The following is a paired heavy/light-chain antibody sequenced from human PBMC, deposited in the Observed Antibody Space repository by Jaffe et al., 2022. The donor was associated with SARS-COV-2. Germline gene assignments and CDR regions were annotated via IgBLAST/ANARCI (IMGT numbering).Heavy chain of an antibody. CDR1: GISISKFW. CDR2: IHSDGGMK. D-gene: IGHD2-21*01. CDR3: VPQVWDAFNV. Sequence: EVQVVESGGGLVQPGGSLRLSCVTSGISISKFWMHWVRQVPGEGLVWISRIHSDGGMKNYADSVEGRFTISRDNAKNTLFLQMNSLRVEDTALYYCVPQVWDAFNVWGQGTMVTVSS. V-gene: IGHV3-74*01. J-gene: IGHJ3*01.
Light chain of an antibody. V-gene: IGKV2-30*01. CDR3: MQGTHWPPG. CDR1: ESLIYRDGKIY. CDR2: KIS. J-gene: IGKJ1*01. Sequence: VVLTQSPLTLPVTLGQPASISCRSNESLIYRDGKIYLNWFQQRPGQSPRRLIYKISNRDSGVPDRFSGSGSGTDFTLKISRVEAEDVAVYYCMQGTHWPPGFGQGTKVEIK.